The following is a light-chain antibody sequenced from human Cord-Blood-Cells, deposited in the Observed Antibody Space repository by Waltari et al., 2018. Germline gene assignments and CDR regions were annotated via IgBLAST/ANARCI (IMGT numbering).Light chain of an antibody. CDR3: AAWDDSLSGWV. CDR1: SAHIRMNY. V-gene: IGLV1-47*01. CDR2: RNN. J-gene: IGLJ3*02. Sequence: QSVLTQPPSASAAPGTRVTSPCSGSSAHIRMNYVHLYQQLPGTAPKLLIYRNNQRPSGVPDRFSGSKSGTSASLAISGLRSEDEADYYCAAWDDSLSGWVFGGGTKLTVL.